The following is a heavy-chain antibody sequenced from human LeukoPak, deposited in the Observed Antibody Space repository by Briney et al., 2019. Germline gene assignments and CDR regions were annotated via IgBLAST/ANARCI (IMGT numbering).Heavy chain of an antibody. Sequence: SETLSLTCTVSGGSISSYYWSWIRQPPGKGLEWIGHIYYSGSTNYNPSLKSRVTISVDTSKNQFSLKLSSVTAADTAVYYCARTESSSWYSYYYYYYMDVWGKGTTVTVSS. CDR3: ARTESSSWYSYYYYYYMDV. CDR2: IYYSGST. J-gene: IGHJ6*03. V-gene: IGHV4-59*01. CDR1: GGSISSYY. D-gene: IGHD6-13*01.